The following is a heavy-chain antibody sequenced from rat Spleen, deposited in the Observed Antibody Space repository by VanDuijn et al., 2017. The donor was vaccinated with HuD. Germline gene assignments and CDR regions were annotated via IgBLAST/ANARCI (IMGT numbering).Heavy chain of an antibody. V-gene: IGHV5-46*01. CDR3: RRLMYTTDYYYSNVMDA. J-gene: IGHJ4*01. D-gene: IGHD1-6*01. CDR1: GFTFSSFP. CDR2: ISTSGGST. Sequence: EVQLVESGGGLVQPGRSMKLSCAASGFTFSSFPMAWVRQAPTKGLEWDATISTSGGSTYYRDTVKGRFNISRDNAKSTLYLQMNSLRSEDTATYYCRRLMYTTDYYYSNVMDAWGQGASVTVSS.